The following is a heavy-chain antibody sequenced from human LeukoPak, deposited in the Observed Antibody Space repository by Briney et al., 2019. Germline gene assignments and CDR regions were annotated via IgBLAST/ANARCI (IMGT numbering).Heavy chain of an antibody. CDR1: GFTFHHYA. V-gene: IGHV3-9*01. Sequence: GRSLRLSCAASGFTFHHYAIHRVRQVPGKGLEWVSGISWNSAYIGYADSVKGRFTISRDNAKNSVYLQMNSLRAEDTALYYCAKDKAPLYSGYDWDLDFWGQGTMVTVSS. CDR3: AKDKAPLYSGYDWDLDF. J-gene: IGHJ4*02. CDR2: ISWNSAYI. D-gene: IGHD5-12*01.